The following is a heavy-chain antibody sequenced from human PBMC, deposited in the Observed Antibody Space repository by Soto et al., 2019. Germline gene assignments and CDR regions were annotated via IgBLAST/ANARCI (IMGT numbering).Heavy chain of an antibody. J-gene: IGHJ6*02. CDR2: ISYDGSKK. Sequence: QVQLVESGGGVVQPGRSLRLSCAASGFTFSSYAMHWVRQAPGKGLEWVAVISYDGSKKYYADSVKGRFTISRDNSTNTLYLQMNSLRAEDTAVYYCARDRLRYNWNDFPYYYYGMDVWGQGTTVTVSS. D-gene: IGHD1-1*01. CDR3: ARDRLRYNWNDFPYYYYGMDV. V-gene: IGHV3-30-3*01. CDR1: GFTFSSYA.